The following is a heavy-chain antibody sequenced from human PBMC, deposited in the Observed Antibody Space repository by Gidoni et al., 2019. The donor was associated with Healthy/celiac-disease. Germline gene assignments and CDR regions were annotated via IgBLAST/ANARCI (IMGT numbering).Heavy chain of an antibody. CDR3: ARETGIAVASLGGYFYYYYYGMDV. Sequence: QVQLQQWGAGLLTPSETLSLTCAVYGRSFSGYYWSWIHQPPGKGLEWIGEINHSGSTNYNPSLKSRVTISVDTSKNQFSLKLSSVTAADTAVYYCARETGIAVASLGGYFYYYYYGMDVWGQGTTVTVSS. D-gene: IGHD6-19*01. CDR1: GRSFSGYY. J-gene: IGHJ6*02. V-gene: IGHV4-34*01. CDR2: INHSGST.